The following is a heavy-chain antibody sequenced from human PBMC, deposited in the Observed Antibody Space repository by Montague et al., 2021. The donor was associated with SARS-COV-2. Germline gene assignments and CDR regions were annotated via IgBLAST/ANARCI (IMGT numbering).Heavy chain of an antibody. CDR2: IYYSGST. CDR3: ARSRENYNILTGYPYYFDY. J-gene: IGHJ4*02. Sequence: SETLSLTCTVSGGSISRYYWNWIRQHQGKGLEWIAYIYYSGSTNCNPSLKSRVTISVDTSKNQFSLKLSSVTAADTAVYYCARSRENYNILTGYPYYFDYWGQGTLVTVSS. D-gene: IGHD3-9*01. CDR1: GGSISRYY. V-gene: IGHV4-59*01.